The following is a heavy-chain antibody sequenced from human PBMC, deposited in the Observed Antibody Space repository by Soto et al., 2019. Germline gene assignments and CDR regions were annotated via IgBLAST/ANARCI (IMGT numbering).Heavy chain of an antibody. CDR1: GFTFSSYA. CDR3: ARDRTVTYYYYGMDV. D-gene: IGHD4-17*01. Sequence: QVQLVESGGGVVQPGRSLRLSCAASGFTFSSYAIHWVRQAPGKGLEWVAVISYDGSNKYYADSVKGRFTISRDNSKNTLYLQMNRLRAEDTAVYYCARDRTVTYYYYGMDVWGQGTTVTVSS. CDR2: ISYDGSNK. V-gene: IGHV3-30-3*01. J-gene: IGHJ6*02.